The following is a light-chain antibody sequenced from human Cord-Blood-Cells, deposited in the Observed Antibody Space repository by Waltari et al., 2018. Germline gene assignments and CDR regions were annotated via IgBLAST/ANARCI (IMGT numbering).Light chain of an antibody. V-gene: IGKV1-39*01. Sequence: DIQLAQSPSPLSASVVDTAAIPCWASQSMSSNLNWYQQKPEKAPKLLIYAASSWQSGVPSRFSGSGSETDFTLTISSLQPEDFATYYCQQSYSTPYTFGQGTKLEI. CDR2: AAS. CDR1: QSMSSN. CDR3: QQSYSTPYT. J-gene: IGKJ2*01.